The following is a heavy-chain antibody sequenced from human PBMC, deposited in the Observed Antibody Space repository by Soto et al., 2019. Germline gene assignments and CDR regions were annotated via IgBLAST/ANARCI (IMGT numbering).Heavy chain of an antibody. D-gene: IGHD5-12*01. V-gene: IGHV3-30*18. J-gene: IGHJ6*02. Sequence: GGSLRLSCAASGFTFSSYGMHWVRRAPGKGLEWVAVISYDGSNKYYADSVKGRFTISRDNSKNTLYLQMNSLRAEDTAVYYCAKERVWLRKGNYYYGMDVWGQGTTVTVSS. CDR1: GFTFSSYG. CDR3: AKERVWLRKGNYYYGMDV. CDR2: ISYDGSNK.